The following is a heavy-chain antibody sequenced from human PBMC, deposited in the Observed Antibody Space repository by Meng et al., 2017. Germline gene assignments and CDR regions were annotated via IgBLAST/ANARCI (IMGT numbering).Heavy chain of an antibody. D-gene: IGHD3-10*01. J-gene: IGHJ4*02. Sequence: SLKIPCAASGFPFDDYAMHWVRQAPGKGLEWVSGISWNSGSIGYADSVKGRFSISRDNAKNSLYLQMNSLRAEDTAVYYCAKVRLLWFGELLSPDYFDYWGQGTLVTVSS. CDR2: ISWNSGSI. CDR1: GFPFDDYA. CDR3: AKVRLLWFGELLSPDYFDY. V-gene: IGHV3-9*01.